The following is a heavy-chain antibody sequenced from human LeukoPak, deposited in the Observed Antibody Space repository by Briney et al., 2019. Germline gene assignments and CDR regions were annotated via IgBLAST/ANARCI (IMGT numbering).Heavy chain of an antibody. CDR2: IYHSGTT. V-gene: IGHV4-39*07. CDR1: GGSISSGSYY. J-gene: IGHJ3*02. CDR3: ARDTTMIVVGDDAFDI. D-gene: IGHD3-22*01. Sequence: SQTLSLTCTVSGGSISSGSYYWSWIRQPPGKGLEWIGTIYHSGTTYYNPSLQNRVTISVDTSKHQYSLKLSSVTAAETAMYYCARDTTMIVVGDDAFDIWGQGTMVTVSS.